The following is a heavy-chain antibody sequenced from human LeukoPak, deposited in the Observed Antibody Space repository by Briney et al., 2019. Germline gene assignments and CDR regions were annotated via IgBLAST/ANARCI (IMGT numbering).Heavy chain of an antibody. CDR3: ARDQHDTWSRRGNFDS. Sequence: GGSLRLSCVASGFTFGKYWMSWVRQAPGKGLEWVANIKLDGSEKNYVDSVKGRFTISRDNTKNSLYLQMNSLRVEDTAVFYCARDQHDTWSRRGNFDSWGQGTLVIVSS. D-gene: IGHD3-3*01. J-gene: IGHJ4*02. CDR1: GFTFGKYW. CDR2: IKLDGSEK. V-gene: IGHV3-7*03.